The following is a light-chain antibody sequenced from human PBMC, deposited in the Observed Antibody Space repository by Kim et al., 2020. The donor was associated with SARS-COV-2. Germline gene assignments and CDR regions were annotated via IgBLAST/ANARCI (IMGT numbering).Light chain of an antibody. V-gene: IGLV10-54*04. CDR2: RNN. Sequence: LTQPPSVSMGLGQTTTLTCTGNNNNVGNQGAAWLQQHQGHPPKLLSYRNNNRPSGISERFSASRSGDTASLTITGLQPEDETDYYCSAWDSSLNVWVFGGGTQLTVL. CDR3: SAWDSSLNVWV. J-gene: IGLJ3*02. CDR1: NNNVGNQG.